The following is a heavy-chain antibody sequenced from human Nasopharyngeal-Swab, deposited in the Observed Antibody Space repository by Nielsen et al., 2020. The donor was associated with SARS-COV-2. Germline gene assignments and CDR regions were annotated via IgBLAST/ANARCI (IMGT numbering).Heavy chain of an antibody. CDR2: IYHGEYT. CDR3: ATRDPQPV. J-gene: IGHJ4*02. V-gene: IGHV4/OR15-8*02. CDR1: GGSIRNSQW. Sequence: SQTLSLTRVVSGGSIRNSQWWTWVRQPPGKGLEWIGEIYHGEYTNYNPSLKSRVTISADKSNNQFSLDLTSVTAADTAVYYCATRDPQPVWGQGTLVTVSS. D-gene: IGHD2-2*01.